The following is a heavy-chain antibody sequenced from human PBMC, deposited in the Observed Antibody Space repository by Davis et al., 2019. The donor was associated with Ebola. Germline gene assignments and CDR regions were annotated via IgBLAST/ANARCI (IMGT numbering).Heavy chain of an antibody. Sequence: PGGSLRLSCAASGFTFSAYHMNWVRQAPGKGLEWVANIRDSEVTYYADSVKGRFTISRDNSKSTLYRQMDSLRAEDTALYYCAKEPSSGYAFDIWGQGTMVTVSS. J-gene: IGHJ3*02. CDR2: IRDSEVT. CDR1: GFTFSAYH. D-gene: IGHD3-22*01. CDR3: AKEPSSGYAFDI. V-gene: IGHV3-23*01.